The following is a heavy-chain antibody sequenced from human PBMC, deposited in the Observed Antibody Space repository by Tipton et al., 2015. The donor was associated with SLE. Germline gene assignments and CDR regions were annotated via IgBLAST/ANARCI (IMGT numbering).Heavy chain of an antibody. J-gene: IGHJ2*01. CDR3: ARGRWYFDL. CDR2: IYYSGST. V-gene: IGHV4-39*07. CDR1: GGSISSSSYY. Sequence: TLSLTCIVSGGSISSSSYYWGWIRQPPGKGLEWIGSIYYSGSTYYNPSLKSRVTISVDTSKNQFSLKLSSVTAADTAVYYCARGRWYFDLWGRGTLVTVSS.